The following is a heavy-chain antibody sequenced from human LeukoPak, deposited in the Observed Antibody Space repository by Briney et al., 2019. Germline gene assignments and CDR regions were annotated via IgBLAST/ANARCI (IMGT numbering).Heavy chain of an antibody. V-gene: IGHV1-3*03. CDR2: INAGNGNT. Sequence: ASVKVSCKASGYTFTSCAIHWVRQAPGQGLEWMGWINAGNGNTKYSQEFQGRLTLIRDTSASTDHMELSSLRSEDTAVYYCAREERYYYDKSGFDYWGQGTLVTVSS. CDR3: AREERYYYDKSGFDY. D-gene: IGHD3-22*01. J-gene: IGHJ4*02. CDR1: GYTFTSCA.